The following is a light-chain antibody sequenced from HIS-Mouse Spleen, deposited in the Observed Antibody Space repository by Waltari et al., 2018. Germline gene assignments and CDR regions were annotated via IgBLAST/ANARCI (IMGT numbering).Light chain of an antibody. Sequence: QSALTQPASVSGSPGQSITTPCTGTSRDVGSYNLVPWYQQHPGKAPKLMIYEGSKRPSGVSNRFSGSKSGNTASLTISGLQAEDEADYYCCSYAGSSTVFGTGTKVTVL. CDR3: CSYAGSSTV. CDR2: EGS. CDR1: SRDVGSYNL. J-gene: IGLJ1*01. V-gene: IGLV2-23*03.